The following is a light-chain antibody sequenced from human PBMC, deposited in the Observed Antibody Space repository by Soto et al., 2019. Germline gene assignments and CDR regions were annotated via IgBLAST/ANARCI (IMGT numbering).Light chain of an antibody. CDR3: QSYESSLSAVV. V-gene: IGLV1-40*01. Sequence: QSVLTQPPSVSGAPGQRVTISCTGSSSNIGANYDVQWYQQLPGTAPRLLIYGNNNRPSGVPDRISGSKSGTSASLAITGLQAEDEGHYYCQSYESSLSAVVFGGGTKVNVL. CDR1: SSNIGANYD. J-gene: IGLJ2*01. CDR2: GNN.